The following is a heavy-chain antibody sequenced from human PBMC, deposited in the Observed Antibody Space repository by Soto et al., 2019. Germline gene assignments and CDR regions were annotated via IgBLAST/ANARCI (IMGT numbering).Heavy chain of an antibody. CDR1: GYGFSTYW. CDR3: ARLLNTYYFDF. V-gene: IGHV5-51*01. Sequence: PGASLKISCKASGYGFSTYWLCLVRQMRGKGPEWMRIIYPGKSQSRYSLSFQGHVTTSADKPSSPAYLHWSSLKASDTAVYYCARLLNTYYFDFWGQGTLVTVSS. J-gene: IGHJ4*02. CDR2: IYPGKSQS.